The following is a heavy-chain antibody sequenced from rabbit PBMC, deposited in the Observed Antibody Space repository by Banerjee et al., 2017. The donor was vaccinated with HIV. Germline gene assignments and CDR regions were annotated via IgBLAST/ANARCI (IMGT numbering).Heavy chain of an antibody. D-gene: IGHD4-2*01. Sequence: QEQLVESGGGLVQPEGSLTLTCKASGFTLSSYWMWWVRQAPGKGLEWIACIGAGSSGTTYYASWAKGRFTISKTSSTTVTLQMTSLTAADTATYFCARSYAGKAISSLNLWGPGTLVTVS. CDR1: GFTLSSYW. V-gene: IGHV1S45*01. J-gene: IGHJ4*01. CDR3: ARSYAGKAISSLNL. CDR2: IGAGSSGTT.